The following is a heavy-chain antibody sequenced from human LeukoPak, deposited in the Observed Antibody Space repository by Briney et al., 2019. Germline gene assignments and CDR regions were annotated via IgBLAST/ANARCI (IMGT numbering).Heavy chain of an antibody. J-gene: IGHJ6*04. CDR2: IDPSDSYT. CDR1: GSSFTSYW. V-gene: IGHV5-10-1*01. CDR3: ARHSSGGTYYYYGMDV. Sequence: GASLRISCKGSGSSFTSYWISWVRQMPGKGLEWMGRIDPSDSYTNYSPSFQGHVTISADKSISTAYLQWSSLKASDTAMYYCARHSSGGTYYYYGMDVWGKGTTVTVSS. D-gene: IGHD2-15*01.